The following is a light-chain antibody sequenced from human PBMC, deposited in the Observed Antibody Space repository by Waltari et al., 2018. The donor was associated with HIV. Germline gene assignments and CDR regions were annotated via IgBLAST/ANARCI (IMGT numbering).Light chain of an antibody. CDR3: QQLNRYPLT. CDR2: AAS. CDR1: QSISSY. Sequence: DIQLTQSPSFLSASVRDRLTITCRPSQSISSYLAWYQQKPGKAPKLLIYAASTLQSGVPSRFSGSGSGTEFTLTISSLQPEDFATYYCQQLNRYPLTFGPGTKVDIK. J-gene: IGKJ3*01. V-gene: IGKV1-9*01.